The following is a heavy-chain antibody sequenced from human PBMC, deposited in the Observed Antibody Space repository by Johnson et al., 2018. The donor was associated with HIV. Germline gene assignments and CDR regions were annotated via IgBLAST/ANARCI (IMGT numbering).Heavy chain of an antibody. CDR3: AKDEIEVAAPWLAFDI. CDR2: ILFDGSNE. D-gene: IGHD2-15*01. J-gene: IGHJ3*02. Sequence: QVQLVESGGGVVQPGRSLRLSCAASGFTFRNYGMHWVRQAPGKGLEWVAVILFDGSNEYYADSVKGRFTISRDNSKNTLYLQMNSLRAEDTALYYCAKDEIEVAAPWLAFDIWGQGTMVTVSS. V-gene: IGHV3-33*05. CDR1: GFTFRNYG.